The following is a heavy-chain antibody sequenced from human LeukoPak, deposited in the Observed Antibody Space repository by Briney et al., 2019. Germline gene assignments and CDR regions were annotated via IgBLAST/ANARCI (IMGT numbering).Heavy chain of an antibody. V-gene: IGHV3-23*01. CDR3: ARDLGYSRLPWGAFDI. CDR1: GFTFDDYA. J-gene: IGHJ3*02. D-gene: IGHD6-13*01. CDR2: ISGSGGST. Sequence: GGSLRLSCAASGFTFDDYAMHWVRQAPGKGLEWVSGISGSGGSTYYADSVKGRFTISRDNSKNTLYLQMNSLRAEDTAVYYCARDLGYSRLPWGAFDIWGQGTMVTVSS.